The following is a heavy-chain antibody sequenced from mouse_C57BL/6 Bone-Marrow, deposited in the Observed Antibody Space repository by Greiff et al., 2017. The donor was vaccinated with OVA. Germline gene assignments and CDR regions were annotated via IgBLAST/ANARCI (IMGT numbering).Heavy chain of an antibody. CDR3: ARDGNYAMVD. J-gene: IGHJ4*01. CDR2: IDPSDSET. V-gene: IGHV1-52*01. CDR1: GYTFTSYW. Sequence: QVQLQQPGAELVRPGSSVKLSCKASGYTFTSYWMHWVKQRPIQGLEWIGNIDPSDSETHYNQKFKDKATLTVDKSSSTAYMQLSSLTSEDSAVYYCARDGNYAMVDWGQGASVTVSS. D-gene: IGHD2-1*01.